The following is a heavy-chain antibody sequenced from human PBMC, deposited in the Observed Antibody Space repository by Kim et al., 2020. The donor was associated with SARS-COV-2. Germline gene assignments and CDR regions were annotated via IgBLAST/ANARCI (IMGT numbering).Heavy chain of an antibody. CDR2: IYNGGST. CDR3: ARSATHSSATGYFDS. CDR1: GDSIRGYY. V-gene: IGHV4-59*08. J-gene: IGHJ4*02. Sequence: SETLSLTCTFSGDSIRGYYWSWIRQSPGEGLEWLGYIYNGGSTKYNPSLESRLTISVDTSRSQFSLKLSSVTAADTAVYYCARSATHSSATGYFDSWGQG. D-gene: IGHD2-15*01.